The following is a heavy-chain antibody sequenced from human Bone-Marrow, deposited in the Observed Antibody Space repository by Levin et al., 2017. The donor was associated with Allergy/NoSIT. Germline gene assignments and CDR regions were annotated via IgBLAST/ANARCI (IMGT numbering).Heavy chain of an antibody. D-gene: IGHD4-23*01. CDR2: IYSGGDT. CDR1: GFTVSSSY. V-gene: IGHV3-53*01. J-gene: IGHJ4*02. CDR3: AREVYGGFDY. Sequence: GGSLRLSCAASGFTVSSSYMTWVRQAPAKGLEWVSSIYSGGDTYYADSVKGRFTISRDNSKNTVYLQMNSLRAKDTAVYYCAREVYGGFDYWGQGTQITVSS.